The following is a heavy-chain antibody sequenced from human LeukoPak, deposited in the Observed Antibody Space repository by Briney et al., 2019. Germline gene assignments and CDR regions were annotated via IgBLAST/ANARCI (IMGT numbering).Heavy chain of an antibody. CDR2: IKQDGSEK. V-gene: IGHV3-7*01. D-gene: IGHD6-13*01. CDR1: GFTFSSYW. J-gene: IGHJ5*02. CDR3: ARVGMGEAAAVNWFDP. Sequence: GGSLRLSCAASGFTFSSYWMSWVRQAPGKGLEWVANIKQDGSEKYYVDSVNGRFTISRDNAKTSLYLQMNSLSAEDTAVYYCARVGMGEAAAVNWFDPWGQGTLVTVSS.